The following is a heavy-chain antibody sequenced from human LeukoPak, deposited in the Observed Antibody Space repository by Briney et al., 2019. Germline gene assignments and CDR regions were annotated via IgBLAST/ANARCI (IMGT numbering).Heavy chain of an antibody. J-gene: IGHJ4*02. D-gene: IGHD6-19*01. CDR2: ISGSGGST. Sequence: HPGGSLRLSYAASGFTFSSYAMSWVRQAPGKGLEWVSAISGSGGSTYYADSVKGRFTISRDNSKNTLYLQMNSLRAEDTAVYYCAKVNSIAVAGTVDYWGQGALVTVSS. V-gene: IGHV3-23*01. CDR1: GFTFSSYA. CDR3: AKVNSIAVAGTVDY.